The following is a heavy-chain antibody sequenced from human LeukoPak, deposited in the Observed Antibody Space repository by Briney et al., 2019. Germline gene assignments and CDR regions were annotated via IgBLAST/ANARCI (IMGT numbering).Heavy chain of an antibody. J-gene: IGHJ4*02. CDR3: ARGSGSYYGVAY. D-gene: IGHD1-26*01. CDR1: GGSFSGYY. V-gene: IGHV4-34*01. Sequence: SETLSLTCAVYGGSFSGYYWSWIRQPPGNGLEWIGEINHSGSTNYNPSLKSRVTISVDTSKNQFSLKLSSVTAADTAVYYCARGSGSYYGVAYWGQGTLVTVSS. CDR2: INHSGST.